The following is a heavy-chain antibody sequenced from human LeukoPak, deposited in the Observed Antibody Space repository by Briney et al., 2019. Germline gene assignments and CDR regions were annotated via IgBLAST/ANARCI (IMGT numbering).Heavy chain of an antibody. J-gene: IGHJ4*02. CDR3: ARMPTRGNSYGAHDY. D-gene: IGHD5-18*01. V-gene: IGHV4-59*01. CDR1: GGSISSYY. Sequence: PSETLSLTCTVSGGSISSYYWSWIRQPPGKGLEWIGYIYYSGNTNYNPSLKSRVTISVDTSKNNFSLKMRSVTAADTAAYYCARMPTRGNSYGAHDYWGQGILVTVSS. CDR2: IYYSGNT.